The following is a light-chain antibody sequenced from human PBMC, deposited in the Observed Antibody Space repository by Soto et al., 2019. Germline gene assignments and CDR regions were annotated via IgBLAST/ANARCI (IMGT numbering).Light chain of an antibody. CDR2: KAS. CDR3: QYYDNYSWT. CDR1: QSITDW. Sequence: DIPMTQSPSTLSASVGDRVTITCRASQSITDWLAWYQQKPGKAPKFLIYKASNLESGVPSRFSGSGSGTEFTLTISSVQPDDFATYYCQYYDNYSWTFGQGTKVEIK. V-gene: IGKV1-5*03. J-gene: IGKJ1*01.